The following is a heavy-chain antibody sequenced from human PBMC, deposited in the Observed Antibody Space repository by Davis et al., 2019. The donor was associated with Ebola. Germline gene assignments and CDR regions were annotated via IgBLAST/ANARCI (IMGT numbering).Heavy chain of an antibody. D-gene: IGHD3-3*01. CDR2: IKSDGST. Sequence: GESLKISCAVSGFPITNYWTHWVRQAPGKGLVWVSRIKSDGSTIYADSVKGRFTISRDNAKNTLYLQMNSVRAEDTAVYYCARDLRITIFGEVSQYGLDVWGQGTTVTVSS. J-gene: IGHJ6*02. V-gene: IGHV3-74*01. CDR1: GFPITNYW. CDR3: ARDLRITIFGEVSQYGLDV.